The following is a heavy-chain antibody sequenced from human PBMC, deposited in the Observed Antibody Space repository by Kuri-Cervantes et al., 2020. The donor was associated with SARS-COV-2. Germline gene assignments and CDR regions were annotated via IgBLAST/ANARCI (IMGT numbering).Heavy chain of an antibody. Sequence: GSLRLSCTVSGGSISSYYWSWIRQPAGKGLEWIGSIYYSGSTYYNPSLKSRVTISVDTSKNQFSLKLSSVTAADTAVYYCARVRAKVGGNVDYWGQGTLVTVSS. V-gene: IGHV4-4*07. D-gene: IGHD4-23*01. CDR1: GGSISSYY. CDR2: IYYSGST. J-gene: IGHJ4*02. CDR3: ARVRAKVGGNVDY.